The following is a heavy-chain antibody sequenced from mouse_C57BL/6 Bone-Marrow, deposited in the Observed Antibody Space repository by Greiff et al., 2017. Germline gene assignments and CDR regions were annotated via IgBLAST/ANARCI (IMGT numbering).Heavy chain of an antibody. J-gene: IGHJ1*03. CDR2: IYPGGGYT. CDR3: SRFLVTTVVDWYFDV. V-gene: IGHV1-63*01. CDR1: GYTFTNYW. D-gene: IGHD1-1*01. Sequence: VKLMESGAELVRPGTSVKMSCKASGYTFTNYWIGWAKQRPGHGLEWIGDIYPGGGYTNYNEKFKGKATLTADKAYSTAYMQVSSLTSEYSAIYYFSRFLVTTVVDWYFDVWGTGTTVTVSS.